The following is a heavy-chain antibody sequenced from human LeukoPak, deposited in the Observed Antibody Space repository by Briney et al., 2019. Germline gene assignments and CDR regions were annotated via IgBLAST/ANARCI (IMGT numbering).Heavy chain of an antibody. J-gene: IGHJ4*02. D-gene: IGHD7-27*01. Sequence: GGSLRLSCAASGFTFSTYTMYWVRHPPGKRLGWVSIIGNNGGGIHYADSAKGRFTISRDDFKNALYLQMNSLRVEDTAVYYCAIDPNWGTHSWGQGVLVTVSS. V-gene: IGHV3-23*01. CDR1: GFTFSTYT. CDR2: IGNNGGGI. CDR3: AIDPNWGTHS.